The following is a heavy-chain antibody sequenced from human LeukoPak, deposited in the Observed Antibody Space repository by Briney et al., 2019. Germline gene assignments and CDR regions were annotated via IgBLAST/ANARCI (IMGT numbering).Heavy chain of an antibody. D-gene: IGHD3-22*01. CDR1: GFTLSTYA. Sequence: GGSLRLSCAASGFTLSTYAMSWVRQTPGKGLEWVAATSSSDAGTYHADSVRGRFTISRDNSKNTLYLQMNSLRAEDTAVYHCARDRHEYNYDGSGYPPYWGQGTLVTVSS. V-gene: IGHV3-23*01. J-gene: IGHJ4*02. CDR3: ARDRHEYNYDGSGYPPY. CDR2: TSSSDAGT.